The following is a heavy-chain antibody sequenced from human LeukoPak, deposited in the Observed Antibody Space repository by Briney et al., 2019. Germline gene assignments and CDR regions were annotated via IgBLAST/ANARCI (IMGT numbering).Heavy chain of an antibody. CDR3: AKDYSLGYSSGSGWFDP. D-gene: IGHD6-19*01. V-gene: IGHV3-23*01. CDR2: ISGSGGST. Sequence: GGSLRLSCAASGFTFSSYAMSWVRQAPGKGLEWVSAISGSGGSTYYADSVKGRFTISRDNSKNTLYLQMNSLRAEDTAVYYCAKDYSLGYSSGSGWFDPWGQGTLVTVSS. J-gene: IGHJ5*02. CDR1: GFTFSSYA.